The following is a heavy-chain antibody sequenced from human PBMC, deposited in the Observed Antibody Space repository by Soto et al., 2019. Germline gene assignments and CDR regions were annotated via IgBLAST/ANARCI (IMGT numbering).Heavy chain of an antibody. CDR1: GFTFSSYA. CDR3: AKDYCTNGICYFDY. D-gene: IGHD2-8*01. CDR2: ISGSDSST. Sequence: SGGSLRLSCAASGFTFSSYAMNWVRQAPGKGLEWVSVISGSDSSTYYADSVKGRFTISRDNSKNTLYVQMNSLRAEDTAVYYCAKDYCTNGICYFDYWGQGTPVTVSS. J-gene: IGHJ4*02. V-gene: IGHV3-23*01.